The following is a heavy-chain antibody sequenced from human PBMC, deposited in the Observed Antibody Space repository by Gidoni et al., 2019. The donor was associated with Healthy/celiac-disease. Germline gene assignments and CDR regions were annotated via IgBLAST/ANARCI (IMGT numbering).Heavy chain of an antibody. D-gene: IGHD3-10*01. CDR2: INSDGSST. CDR1: GFTFSSYW. Sequence: EVQLVSSGGGLVQPGGSLRLSCAASGFTFSSYWMHWVRQAQGKGLVWVSRINSDGSSTSYADSVKGRFTISRDNAKNTLYLQMNSLRAEDTAVYYCARAYVLLWFGEFPDAFDIWGQGTMVTVSS. CDR3: ARAYVLLWFGEFPDAFDI. V-gene: IGHV3-74*01. J-gene: IGHJ3*02.